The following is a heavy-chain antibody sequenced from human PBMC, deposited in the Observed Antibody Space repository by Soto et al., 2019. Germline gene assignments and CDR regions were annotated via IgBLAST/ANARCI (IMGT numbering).Heavy chain of an antibody. CDR2: IYYSGST. V-gene: IGHV4-31*03. D-gene: IGHD5-12*01. Sequence: TVSGGSISSGGYYWSWIRQHPGKGLEWIGYIYYSGSTYYNPSLKSRVTISVDTSKSQFSLKLSSVTAADTAVYYCARGGGYDRGDLDYWGQGTLVTVSS. CDR3: ARGGGYDRGDLDY. J-gene: IGHJ4*02. CDR1: GGSISSGGYY.